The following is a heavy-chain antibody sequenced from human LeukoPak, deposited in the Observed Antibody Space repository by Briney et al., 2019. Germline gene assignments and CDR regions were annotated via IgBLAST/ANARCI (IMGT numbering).Heavy chain of an antibody. CDR1: GGSISSYY. D-gene: IGHD3-9*01. J-gene: IGHJ4*02. V-gene: IGHV4-59*12. CDR2: IYHSGST. Sequence: KPSETLSLTCTVSGGSISSYYWSWIRQPAGKGLEWIGYIYHSGSTYYNPSLKSRVTISVDRSKNQFSLKLSSVTAAGTAVYYCARGGSDFDWPQATYLDYWGQGTLVTVSS. CDR3: ARGGSDFDWPQATYLDY.